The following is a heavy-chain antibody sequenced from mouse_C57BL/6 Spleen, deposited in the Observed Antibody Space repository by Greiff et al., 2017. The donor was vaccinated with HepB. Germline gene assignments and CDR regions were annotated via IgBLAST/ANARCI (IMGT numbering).Heavy chain of an antibody. D-gene: IGHD1-1*01. J-gene: IGHJ3*01. V-gene: IGHV1-42*01. CDR3: ASPVTTVVAEGAWFAY. CDR1: GYSFTGYY. CDR2: INPSTGGT. Sequence: VQLKESGPELVKPGASVKISCKASGYSFTGYYMNWVKQSPEKSLEWIGEINPSTGGTTYNQKFKAKATLTVDKSSSTAYMQLKSLTSEDSAVYYCASPVTTVVAEGAWFAYWGQGTLVTVSA.